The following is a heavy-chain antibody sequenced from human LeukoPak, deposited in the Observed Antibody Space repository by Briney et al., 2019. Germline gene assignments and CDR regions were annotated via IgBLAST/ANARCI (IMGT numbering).Heavy chain of an antibody. J-gene: IGHJ6*01. Sequence: GGSLRLSCAASGFIFSGFAMSWVRRTRGEGLEWVSGISGSGDNTLYADSVKGRFTISRDNSKNTLYLEMNSLRAEDTAIYYCAKMKGHPLPKYYMDVWGQGTTVTVSS. CDR1: GFIFSGFA. CDR3: AKMKGHPLPKYYMDV. D-gene: IGHD1-26*01. CDR2: ISGSGDNT. V-gene: IGHV3-23*01.